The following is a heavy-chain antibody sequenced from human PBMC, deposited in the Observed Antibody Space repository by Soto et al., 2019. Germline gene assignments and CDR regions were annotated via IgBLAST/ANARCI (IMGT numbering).Heavy chain of an antibody. CDR3: ARGMLPLTWDKDTGGAFDI. Sequence: GGSLRLSCAASGFTVSSNYMSWVRQAPGKGLEWVSVIYSGGSTYYADSVKGRFTISRDNSKNTLYLQMNSLRAEDTAVYYCARGMLPLTWDKDTGGAFDIWGQGTMVTVSS. J-gene: IGHJ3*02. CDR2: IYSGGST. V-gene: IGHV3-53*01. CDR1: GFTVSSNY. D-gene: IGHD7-27*01.